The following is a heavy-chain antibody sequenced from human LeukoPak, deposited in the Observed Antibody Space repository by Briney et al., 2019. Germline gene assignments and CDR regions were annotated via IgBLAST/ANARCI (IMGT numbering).Heavy chain of an antibody. J-gene: IGHJ4*02. Sequence: GGSLRLSCAASGFTFSSYGMSWVRQAPGKGLEWVSAISGSGGSTYYADSVKGRFTISRDNSKNTLYLQMNSLRAEDTAVYYCAKVKRWLQLPGFDYWGQGTLVTVSS. V-gene: IGHV3-23*01. CDR2: ISGSGGST. CDR1: GFTFSSYG. D-gene: IGHD5-24*01. CDR3: AKVKRWLQLPGFDY.